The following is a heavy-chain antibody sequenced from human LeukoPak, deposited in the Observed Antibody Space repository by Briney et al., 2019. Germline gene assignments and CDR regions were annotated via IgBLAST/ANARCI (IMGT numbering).Heavy chain of an antibody. J-gene: IGHJ3*02. D-gene: IGHD2-2*01. V-gene: IGHV4-59*01. CDR2: IYYSGST. Sequence: SETLSLTCIVSGGSISGYYWSWIRQPPGKGLEWIGYIYYSGSTNYNPSLKSRVTISVDPSKNQISLKLSSVTAADTAVYYCARRTPCSSINCYVLGAFNIWGQGTMVTVSS. CDR1: GGSISGYY. CDR3: ARRTPCSSINCYVLGAFNI.